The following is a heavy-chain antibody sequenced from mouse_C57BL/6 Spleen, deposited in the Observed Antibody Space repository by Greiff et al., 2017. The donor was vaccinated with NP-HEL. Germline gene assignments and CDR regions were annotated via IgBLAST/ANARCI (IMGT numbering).Heavy chain of an antibody. J-gene: IGHJ3*01. Sequence: EVQLQQSGTVLARPGASVKMSCKTSGYTFTSYWMHWVKQRPGQGLEWIGAIYPGNSDTSYNQKFKGKAKLTAVTSASTAYMELSSLTNEDSAVYYCTRSRDYYGRSYGAYWGQGTLVTVSA. D-gene: IGHD1-1*01. CDR2: IYPGNSDT. CDR3: TRSRDYYGRSYGAY. V-gene: IGHV1-5*01. CDR1: GYTFTSYW.